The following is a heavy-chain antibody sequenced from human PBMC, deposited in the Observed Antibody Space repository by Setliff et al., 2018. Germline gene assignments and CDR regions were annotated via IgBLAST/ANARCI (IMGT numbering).Heavy chain of an antibody. V-gene: IGHV4-4*08. J-gene: IGHJ5*01. Sequence: PSETPSLTCIVSGGSFSGYYWSWIRQPPGKGLEWIGRVYNTGTTNYNPSLKSRVTISISADTSNKSFSLNLFSVTAADTAVYYCVGRDFSGGDSWGHGTLVTVSS. D-gene: IGHD6-25*01. CDR1: GGSFSGYY. CDR2: VYNTGTT. CDR3: VGRDFSGGDS.